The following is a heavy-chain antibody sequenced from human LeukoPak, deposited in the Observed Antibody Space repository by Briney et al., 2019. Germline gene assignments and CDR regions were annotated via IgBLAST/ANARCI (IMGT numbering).Heavy chain of an antibody. CDR2: IWYDGSNK. CDR3: TTDYGDYPTA. V-gene: IGHV3-33*01. CDR1: GFTFSSYG. D-gene: IGHD4-17*01. J-gene: IGHJ5*02. Sequence: GGSLRLSCAASGFTFSSYGMHWVRQAPGKGLEWVAVIWYDGSNKYYADSVKGRFTISRDNSKNTLYLQMNSLKTEDTAVYYCTTDYGDYPTAWGQGTLVTVSS.